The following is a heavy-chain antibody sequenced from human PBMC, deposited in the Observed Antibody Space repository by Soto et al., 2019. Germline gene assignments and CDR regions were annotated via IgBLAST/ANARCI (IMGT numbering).Heavy chain of an antibody. J-gene: IGHJ6*02. D-gene: IGHD1-26*01. CDR2: INSDGSST. CDR3: ARAGRVVGVNGFYYGMDA. CDR1: GFTFSSYW. V-gene: IGHV3-74*01. Sequence: SLRLSCAASGFTFSSYWMHWVRQAPGKWLVWVSRINSDGSSTSYADSVKGRFTISRDNAKNTLYLQMNSLRAEDTAVYYCARAGRVVGVNGFYYGMDAWGQGTTVTVSS.